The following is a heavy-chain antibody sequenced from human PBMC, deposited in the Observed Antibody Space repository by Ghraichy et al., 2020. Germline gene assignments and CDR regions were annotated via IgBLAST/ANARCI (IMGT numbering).Heavy chain of an antibody. CDR1: GISVSSKDVS. J-gene: IGHJ4*02. CDR3: VRVWGTWVFDY. Sequence: SETLSLTCDISGISVSSKDVSWNWIRQSASRGLEWLGRTYYKSKWSHEYAVAVKSRVTITVDKSKNQFSLHLKSVNPEDTAVYYCVRVWGTWVFDYWGQGSLVTVSS. CDR2: TYYKSKWSH. D-gene: IGHD1-7*01. V-gene: IGHV6-1*01.